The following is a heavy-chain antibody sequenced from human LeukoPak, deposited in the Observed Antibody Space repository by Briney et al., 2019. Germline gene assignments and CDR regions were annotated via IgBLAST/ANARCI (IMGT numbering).Heavy chain of an antibody. Sequence: SVKVSCKASGGTFSSYAISWVRQAPGQGLEWMGGIIPIFGTANYAQKFQGRVTITADESTSTAYMELSSLRSEDTAVYYCARYSSSWYNGENYMDVWGKGTTVTVSS. J-gene: IGHJ6*03. V-gene: IGHV1-69*13. CDR3: ARYSSSWYNGENYMDV. D-gene: IGHD6-13*01. CDR1: GGTFSSYA. CDR2: IIPIFGTA.